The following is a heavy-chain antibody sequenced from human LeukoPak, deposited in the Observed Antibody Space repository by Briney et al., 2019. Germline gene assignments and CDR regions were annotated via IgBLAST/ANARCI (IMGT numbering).Heavy chain of an antibody. CDR1: GHTFTGYY. CDR3: ARERPIAARLEFGFDP. CDR2: INPNSGGT. D-gene: IGHD6-6*01. Sequence: ASVKVFCKASGHTFTGYYMHWVRQAPGQGLEWMGWINPNSGGTNYAQKFQGRVTMTRDTSISTAYMELSRLRSDDTAVYYCARERPIAARLEFGFDPWGQGTLVTVSS. J-gene: IGHJ5*02. V-gene: IGHV1-2*02.